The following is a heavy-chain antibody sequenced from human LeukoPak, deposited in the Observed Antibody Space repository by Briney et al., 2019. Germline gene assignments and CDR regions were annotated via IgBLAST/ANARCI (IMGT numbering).Heavy chain of an antibody. CDR2: ISGSGDSS. CDR3: AKEDSAGGPNWFDP. Sequence: GGSLRLSFAASGFPFASYAMSWVRQAPGKGLEWVSTISGSGDSSYYADSVKGRFTISRDNSKNTLYLQMNSLRAEDTAGYYCAKEDSAGGPNWFDPWGQGTLVTVSS. CDR1: GFPFASYA. D-gene: IGHD3-16*01. J-gene: IGHJ5*02. V-gene: IGHV3-23*01.